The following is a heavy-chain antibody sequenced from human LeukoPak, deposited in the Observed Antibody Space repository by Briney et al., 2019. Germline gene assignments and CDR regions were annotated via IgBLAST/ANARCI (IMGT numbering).Heavy chain of an antibody. V-gene: IGHV3-30-3*01. CDR3: ARDLVPPAGY. Sequence: AGGSLRLSCAASGFTFSSYAMHWVRQAPGKGLEWVAVISYDGSNKYYADSVKGRFTISRDNSKNTLYLQMNSLRAEDTAVYYCARDLVPPAGYWGQGTLVTVSS. J-gene: IGHJ4*02. CDR1: GFTFSSYA. CDR2: ISYDGSNK.